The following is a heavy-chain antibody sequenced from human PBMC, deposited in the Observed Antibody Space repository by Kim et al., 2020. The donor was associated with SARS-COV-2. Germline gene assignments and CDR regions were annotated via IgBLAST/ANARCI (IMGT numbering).Heavy chain of an antibody. CDR3: ARELTGLPKYSSGWYLDY. V-gene: IGHV3-7*03. CDR2: IKQDGSEK. D-gene: IGHD6-19*01. J-gene: IGHJ4*02. Sequence: GGSLRLSCAASGFTFSSYWMSWVRQAPGKGLEWVANIKQDGSEKYYVDSVKGRFTISRDNAKNSLYLQMNSLRAEDTAVYYCARELTGLPKYSSGWYLDYWGQGTLVTVSS. CDR1: GFTFSSYW.